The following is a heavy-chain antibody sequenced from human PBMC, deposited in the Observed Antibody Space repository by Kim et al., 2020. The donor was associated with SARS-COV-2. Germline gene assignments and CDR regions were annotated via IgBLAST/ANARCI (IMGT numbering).Heavy chain of an antibody. V-gene: IGHV3-7*03. Sequence: GGSLRLSCGASGFTFSNFCITWVRQAPGKGLEWVATIKYNGAEKYYVDSVKGRFTITRSNTQNSLYLQMNSLRVEDTAVYYCARGNCAFSRFLFDYFDYWGQGVLVTVSS. CDR1: GFTFSNFC. D-gene: IGHD3-3*01. CDR2: IKYNGAEK. J-gene: IGHJ4*02. CDR3: ARGNCAFSRFLFDYFDY.